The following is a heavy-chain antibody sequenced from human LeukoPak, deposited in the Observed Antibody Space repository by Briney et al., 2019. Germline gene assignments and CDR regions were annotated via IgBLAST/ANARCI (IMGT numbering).Heavy chain of an antibody. D-gene: IGHD3-22*01. CDR2: ISSSSSTI. CDR1: GFTFSSYS. V-gene: IGHV3-48*02. J-gene: IGHJ4*02. CDR3: ARESEGSSGYYLSPEAGNDY. Sequence: GGSLRLSCAASGFTFSSYSMNWVRQAPGKGLEGVSYISSSSSTIYYADSVKGRFTISRDNAKNSLYLQMNSLRDEDTAVYYCARESEGSSGYYLSPEAGNDYWGQGTLVTVSS.